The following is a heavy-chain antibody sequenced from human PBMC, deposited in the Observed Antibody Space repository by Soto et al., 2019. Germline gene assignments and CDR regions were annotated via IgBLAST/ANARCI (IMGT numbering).Heavy chain of an antibody. CDR3: AKGSSSSWTYFYYYYMDV. J-gene: IGHJ6*03. D-gene: IGHD6-13*01. V-gene: IGHV3-23*01. Sequence: PGGSLRLSCAASGFTFSSYAMSWVRQAPGKGLEWVSLISGSGFSTGYVDSVKGRFTISRDTSKNMLYLQMNSLRAEDTAVYYCAKGSSSSWTYFYYYYMDVWGKGTTVTVSS. CDR2: ISGSGFST. CDR1: GFTFSSYA.